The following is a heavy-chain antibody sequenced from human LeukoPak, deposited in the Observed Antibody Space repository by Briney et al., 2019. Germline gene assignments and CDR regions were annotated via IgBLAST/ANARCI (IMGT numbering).Heavy chain of an antibody. Sequence: ASAKVSCKASGGTFSSYAISWVRQAPGQGLEWMGGIIPIFGTANYAQKFQGRVTITADESTSTAYMELSSLRSEDTAVYYCARRTHPYYDSSGYYYRAFDIWGQGTMVTVSS. CDR1: GGTFSSYA. CDR2: IIPIFGTA. CDR3: ARRTHPYYDSSGYYYRAFDI. D-gene: IGHD3-22*01. J-gene: IGHJ3*02. V-gene: IGHV1-69*13.